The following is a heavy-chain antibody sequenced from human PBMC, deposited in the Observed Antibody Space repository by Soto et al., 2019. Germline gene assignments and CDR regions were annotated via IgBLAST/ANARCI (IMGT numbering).Heavy chain of an antibody. CDR3: ARDRDGIAAAGTTLLY. Sequence: QVQLVESGGGVVQPGRSLRLSCAASGFTFSSYGMHWVRQAPGKGLEWVAVIWYDGSKKYYADSVKGRFTISRDNSKNTLYLQMNSLRAEDTAVYYCARDRDGIAAAGTTLLYWGQGTLVTVSS. CDR2: IWYDGSKK. D-gene: IGHD6-13*01. V-gene: IGHV3-33*01. CDR1: GFTFSSYG. J-gene: IGHJ4*02.